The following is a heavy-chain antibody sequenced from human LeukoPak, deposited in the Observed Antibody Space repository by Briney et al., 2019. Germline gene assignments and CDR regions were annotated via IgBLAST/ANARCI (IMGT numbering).Heavy chain of an antibody. CDR1: GYSISSGYY. D-gene: IGHD3-10*01. CDR3: ARDRRGFDWFDY. V-gene: IGHV4-38-2*02. J-gene: IGHJ5*01. CDR2: IYHSGST. Sequence: PSETLSLTCTVSGYSISSGYYWGWIRQPPGKGLEWIGSIYHSGSTYYNPSLKSRVTISVDTSKNQFSLKLSSVTAADTAVYYCARDRRGFDWFDYWGQGTLVTASS.